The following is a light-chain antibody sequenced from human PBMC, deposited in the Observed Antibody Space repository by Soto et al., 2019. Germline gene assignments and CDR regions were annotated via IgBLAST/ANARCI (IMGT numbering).Light chain of an antibody. Sequence: EIVMTQSPATLSVSPGERATLSCRASQSVSSNLAWHQQKPGQAPRLLIYAASTRATGIPARFSGSGSGTEFTLTISGLQSEDFAVYYCQQYNKWPFTFGPGTKVDIK. CDR1: QSVSSN. CDR2: AAS. J-gene: IGKJ3*01. CDR3: QQYNKWPFT. V-gene: IGKV3-15*01.